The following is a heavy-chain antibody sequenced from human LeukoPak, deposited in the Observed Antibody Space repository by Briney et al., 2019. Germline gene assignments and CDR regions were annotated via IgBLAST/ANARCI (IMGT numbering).Heavy chain of an antibody. CDR1: GGPFSGYY. J-gene: IGHJ5*02. CDR2: INHSGST. CDR3: ARGLIGSSSVWFDP. Sequence: PSETLSLTCAVYGGPFSGYYWSWIRQPPGKGLEWIGEINHSGSTNYNPSLKSRVTISVDTSKNQFSLKLSSVTAADTAVYYCARGLIGSSSVWFDPWGREPWSPPPQ. V-gene: IGHV4-34*01. D-gene: IGHD6-6*01.